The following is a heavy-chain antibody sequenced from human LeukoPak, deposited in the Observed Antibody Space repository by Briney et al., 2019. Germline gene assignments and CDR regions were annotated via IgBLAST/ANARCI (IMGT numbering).Heavy chain of an antibody. Sequence: GGSLRLSCAASGFTFSSYGMYWVRQAPGKGLEWVSFLHYDGSSGYYADSVKGRFTISRDNAKNSLYLQMNSLRAEDTAVYYCANMFRGVSTDYWGQGTLVTVSS. D-gene: IGHD3-10*01. CDR2: LHYDGSSG. CDR1: GFTFSSYG. J-gene: IGHJ4*02. V-gene: IGHV3-30*02. CDR3: ANMFRGVSTDY.